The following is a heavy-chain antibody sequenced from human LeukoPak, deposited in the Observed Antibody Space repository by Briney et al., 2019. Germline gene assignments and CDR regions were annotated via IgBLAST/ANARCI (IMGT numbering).Heavy chain of an antibody. Sequence: PGGSLRLSCAASGFTFSDSAMTWVRQAPGKGLEWVSLISFSGDSIYYADSVRGRFTISRDNSKDTLYLQMNSLRAEDTAVYYCARRMTTVVNGFDFWGQGILVTVSS. CDR3: ARRMTTVVNGFDF. D-gene: IGHD4-23*01. J-gene: IGHJ4*02. CDR2: ISFSGDSI. V-gene: IGHV3-23*01. CDR1: GFTFSDSA.